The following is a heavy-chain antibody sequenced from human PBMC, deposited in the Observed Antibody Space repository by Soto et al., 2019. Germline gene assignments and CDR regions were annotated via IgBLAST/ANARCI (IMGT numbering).Heavy chain of an antibody. Sequence: PGGSLRLSCAASGFTFTYAWLNWVRQAPGKGLEWVGRVKAKSDGGTTDYAAPVKGRFTISRDDSKNTLYLQMSSLKTEDTAVYYCTTLYGFSSGQFDHWGQGALVTVSS. V-gene: IGHV3-15*07. D-gene: IGHD6-19*01. J-gene: IGHJ4*02. CDR2: VKAKSDGGTT. CDR3: TTLYGFSSGQFDH. CDR1: GFTFTYAW.